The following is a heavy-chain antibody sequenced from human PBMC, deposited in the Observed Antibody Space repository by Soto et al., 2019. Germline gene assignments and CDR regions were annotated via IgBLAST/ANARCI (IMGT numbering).Heavy chain of an antibody. CDR3: ARVAVTTYHFDY. CDR2: INPDGSRT. Sequence: EVQLVESGGDLVQPGGSLRLSCAASGFTFTSFWMHWVRQSPGKGLVWVSRINPDGSRTNYADSVKGRFTISRDNAKNTQYQQMNSLGADDTTVYYCARVAVTTYHFDYWGHGTLVTVAS. V-gene: IGHV3-74*01. CDR1: GFTFTSFW. J-gene: IGHJ4*01. D-gene: IGHD4-17*01.